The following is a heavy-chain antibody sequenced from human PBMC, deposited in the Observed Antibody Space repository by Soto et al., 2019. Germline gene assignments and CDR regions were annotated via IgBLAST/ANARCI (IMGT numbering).Heavy chain of an antibody. D-gene: IGHD6-19*01. V-gene: IGHV4-34*02. J-gene: IGHJ6*02. CDR2: INYSGHT. CDR3: ATLAVAGYSFSVDV. Sequence: QVQLQQWGAGLLKSSETLSLTCGVSGGSFSGYYWAWIRQPPGKGLEWIGEINYSGHTNYNPSLESRVTLSVDTSTKQFSLKLTSVTGADTAVYYCATLAVAGYSFSVDVWGRGTTVNVS. CDR1: GGSFSGYY.